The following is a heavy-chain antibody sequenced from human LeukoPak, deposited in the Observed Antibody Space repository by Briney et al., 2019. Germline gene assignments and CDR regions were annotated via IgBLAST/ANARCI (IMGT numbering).Heavy chain of an antibody. D-gene: IGHD5-12*01. J-gene: IGHJ4*02. Sequence: AGGALRLSCVASGFTFSSYGMRWVRQAPGKGLEWVSAISGNGDSTYYADSVKGRFTISRDNSKNTLYLQMTSLRAEDTAVYYCAKDTGSGYDYFSYYFDYWGQGTLVTVSS. CDR2: ISGNGDST. V-gene: IGHV3-23*01. CDR3: AKDTGSGYDYFSYYFDY. CDR1: GFTFSSYG.